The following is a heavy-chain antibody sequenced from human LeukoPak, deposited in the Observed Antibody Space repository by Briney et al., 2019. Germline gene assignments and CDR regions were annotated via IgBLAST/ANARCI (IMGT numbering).Heavy chain of an antibody. J-gene: IGHJ4*02. Sequence: GGSLRLSCAASGFTVSSNYMSWVRQAPGKGLEWVSVIYSGGSTYYADSVKGRFTISRDNSKNTLYLQMNSLRAEDTAVYYCARAGYYDSSGYGGDYWGQGTLVTVSS. CDR3: ARAGYYDSSGYGGDY. CDR1: GFTVSSNY. CDR2: IYSGGST. D-gene: IGHD3-22*01. V-gene: IGHV3-53*01.